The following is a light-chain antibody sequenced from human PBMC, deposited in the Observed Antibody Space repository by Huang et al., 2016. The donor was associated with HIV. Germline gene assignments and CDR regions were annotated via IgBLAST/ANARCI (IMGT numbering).Light chain of an antibody. CDR3: QQRGDWPIT. Sequence: EILLTQSPATLSLSPGDGATLSCKASQSVSNYLAWYQQRPGQAPRLLIFDASNRANGIPARFSGRGSGTDFTLTISSLEPSEFAVYYCQQRGDWPITFGQGTRLEVK. CDR2: DAS. CDR1: QSVSNY. V-gene: IGKV3-11*01. J-gene: IGKJ5*01.